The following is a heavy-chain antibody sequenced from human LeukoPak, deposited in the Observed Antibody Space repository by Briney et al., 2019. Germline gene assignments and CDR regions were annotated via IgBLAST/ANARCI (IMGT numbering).Heavy chain of an antibody. J-gene: IGHJ5*02. D-gene: IGHD1-1*01. V-gene: IGHV4-4*07. Sequence: SETLSLTCTVSGGSISSYYWSWIRQPAGKGLEWIGRIYTSGSTNYNPSLKSRVTMSVDTSKNQFSLKLSSVTAADTAVYYCARERRGSDNWNDPRHSSPNWFDPWGQGTLVTVSS. CDR2: IYTSGST. CDR3: ARERRGSDNWNDPRHSSPNWFDP. CDR1: GGSISSYY.